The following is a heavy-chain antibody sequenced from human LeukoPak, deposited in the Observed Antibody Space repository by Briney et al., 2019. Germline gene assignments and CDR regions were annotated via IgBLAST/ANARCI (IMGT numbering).Heavy chain of an antibody. J-gene: IGHJ4*02. D-gene: IGHD2-21*02. CDR2: IWYDGSNK. CDR3: AKDYCGGDCYFDY. Sequence: PGGSLRLSCAASGFTFSSYGMHWVRQAPGKGLEWVAVIWYDGSNKYYADSVKGRFTISRDNSKNTLYLQMNSLRAEDMAVYYCAKDYCGGDCYFDYWGQGTLVTVSS. V-gene: IGHV3-33*06. CDR1: GFTFSSYG.